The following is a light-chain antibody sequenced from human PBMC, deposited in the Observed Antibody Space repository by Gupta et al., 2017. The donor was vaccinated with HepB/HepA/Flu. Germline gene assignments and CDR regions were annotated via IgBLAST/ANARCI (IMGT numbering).Light chain of an antibody. J-gene: IGKJ4*01. CDR2: GAS. CDR3: QQYNKWPPVT. CDR1: QSVSNS. V-gene: IGKV3-15*01. Sequence: EMVMSQSPATLSVSPGERATLSCRASQSVSNSLAWYQQKPGQAPRLLIYGASTRAPGIPARFSGSGSGTEFTLTISSLQSEDFAVYYCQQYNKWPPVTFGGGTRVEI.